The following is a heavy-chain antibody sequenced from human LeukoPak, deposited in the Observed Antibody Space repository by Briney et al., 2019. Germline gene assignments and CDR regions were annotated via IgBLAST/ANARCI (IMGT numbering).Heavy chain of an antibody. V-gene: IGHV1-2*02. J-gene: IGHJ4*02. D-gene: IGHD6-13*01. Sequence: ASVKVSCKASGYTFTGYYMHWVRQAPGQGLEWMGWINPNSGGTNYAQKFQGRVTMTRDTSISTAYMELSRLRSDDTAVYYCARDRAAAAIFDYWGQGTLVTVSS. CDR1: GYTFTGYY. CDR2: INPNSGGT. CDR3: ARDRAAAAIFDY.